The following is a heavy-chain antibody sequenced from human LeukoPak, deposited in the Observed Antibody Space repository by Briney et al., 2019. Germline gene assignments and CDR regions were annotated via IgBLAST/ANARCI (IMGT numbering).Heavy chain of an antibody. Sequence: GRSLRLSCAASGFTFSSYIMHWVRQAPGKGLEWVAVISYDGSHKYYADSVKGRFTISRDNSKNTLYLQMDGLRPEDTAVYFCARDRESGAWYTPGYFDFWGQGTLVTVSS. J-gene: IGHJ4*02. CDR1: GFTFSSYI. V-gene: IGHV3-30*04. CDR2: ISYDGSHK. D-gene: IGHD2-8*02. CDR3: ARDRESGAWYTPGYFDF.